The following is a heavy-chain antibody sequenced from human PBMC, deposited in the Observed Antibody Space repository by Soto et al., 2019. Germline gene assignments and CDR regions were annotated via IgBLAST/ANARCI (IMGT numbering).Heavy chain of an antibody. D-gene: IGHD2-8*01. J-gene: IGHJ4*01. V-gene: IGHV3-33*01. CDR3: ARAFCTNGVCYYFFDS. CDR2: IYYDGSNR. Sequence: PGGSLRLSCAASGFTFGTYAMHWVRQAPGKGLEWVAVIYYDGSNRYYGDAVKGRFTISRDNSKSTLYLQMSSLRAEDTAVYYCARAFCTNGVCYYFFDSWGHGTPVTVSS. CDR1: GFTFGTYA.